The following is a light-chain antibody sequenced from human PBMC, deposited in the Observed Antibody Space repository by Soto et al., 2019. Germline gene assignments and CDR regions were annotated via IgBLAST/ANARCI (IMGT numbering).Light chain of an antibody. J-gene: IGKJ1*01. V-gene: IGKV1-39*01. CDR3: QQSYSSPPT. Sequence: IQMTQSPSSLSASVGDRVTITCRASQGIRNDLGWYQQKPGKAPKLLIYAASSLHSGVPPRFSGSRSGPDFTLTISSLQPEDFATYYCQQSYSSPPTFGQGTKVDIK. CDR1: QGIRND. CDR2: AAS.